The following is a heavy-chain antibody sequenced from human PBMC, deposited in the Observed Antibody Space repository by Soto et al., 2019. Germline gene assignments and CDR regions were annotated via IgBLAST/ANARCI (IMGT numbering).Heavy chain of an antibody. CDR3: AAALDSSGGSWSFDY. J-gene: IGHJ4*02. CDR1: GFTFTSSA. V-gene: IGHV1-58*01. CDR2: IVVGSGNT. Sequence: QMQLVQSGPEVKKPGTSLQVSCKASGFTFTSSAVQWVRQARGQRREWIGWIVVGSGNTNYAQTFQERVTITRDMSTSTAYMELSSLSSADRCVYYGAAALDSSGGSWSFDYGGQGARVTVSS. D-gene: IGHD6-19*01.